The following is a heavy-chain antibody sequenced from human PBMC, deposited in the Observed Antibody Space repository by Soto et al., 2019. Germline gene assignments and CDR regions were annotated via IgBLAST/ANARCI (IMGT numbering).Heavy chain of an antibody. J-gene: IGHJ6*02. CDR1: GFTFSSYA. D-gene: IGHD3-3*01. Sequence: GGSLRLSCAASGFTFSSYAMSWVRQAPGKGLEWVSAISGSGGSTYYADSVKGRFTISRDNSKNTLYLQMNSLRAEDTAVYYRAKPRITIFGVVITSYYYYGMDVWGQGTTVTVSS. V-gene: IGHV3-23*01. CDR3: AKPRITIFGVVITSYYYYGMDV. CDR2: ISGSGGST.